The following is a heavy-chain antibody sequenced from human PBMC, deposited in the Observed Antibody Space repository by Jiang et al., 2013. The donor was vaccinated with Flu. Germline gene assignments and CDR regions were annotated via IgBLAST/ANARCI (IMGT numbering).Heavy chain of an antibody. J-gene: IGHJ6*02. CDR2: ISSGGSNV. D-gene: IGHD3-16*01. Sequence: QLLESGGGLVKPGGSLRLSCAASRFTFSDYYMSWIRQAPGKGLEWVSYISSGGSNVYYADSVKGRFTISRDNAKNLLYLQMNSLRAEDTAVYFCARMGAPIYFYYFAMDVWGQGTKVTVSS. CDR3: ARMGAPIYFYYFAMDV. CDR1: RFTFSDYY. V-gene: IGHV3-11*01.